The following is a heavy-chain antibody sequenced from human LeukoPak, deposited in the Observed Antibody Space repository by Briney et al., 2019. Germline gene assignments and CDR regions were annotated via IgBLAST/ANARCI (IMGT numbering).Heavy chain of an antibody. V-gene: IGHV1-18*01. CDR2: ISAYNGNT. D-gene: IGHD5-18*01. J-gene: IGHJ6*03. CDR1: GYTFTSYG. CDR3: AREKTLQLWGYGYYYYYMDV. Sequence: ASVKVSCKASGYTFTSYGISWVRQAPGQGLEWMGWISAYNGNTNYAQKLQGRVTMTTDTSTSTAYMELRSLRSDDTAVYYCAREKTLQLWGYGYYYYYMDVWGKGTTVTVSS.